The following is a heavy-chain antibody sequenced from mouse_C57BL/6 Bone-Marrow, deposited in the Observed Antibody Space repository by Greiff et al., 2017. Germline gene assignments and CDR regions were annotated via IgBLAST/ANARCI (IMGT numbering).Heavy chain of an antibody. CDR3: SRRSYPGYFDV. CDR1: GFTFNSYC. D-gene: IGHD2-10*01. CDR2: IDPDAGDT. V-gene: IGHV14-2*01. J-gene: IGHJ1*03. Sequence: EVQLQQSGAELVKPGASVKLSCTASGFTFNSYCMHWVKQRPGQGLEWIGRIDPDAGDTKYAPKFQGKATLTADPSSNTAYMQLSSLTSEDSAVYYCSRRSYPGYFDVWGTGTTVTVSS.